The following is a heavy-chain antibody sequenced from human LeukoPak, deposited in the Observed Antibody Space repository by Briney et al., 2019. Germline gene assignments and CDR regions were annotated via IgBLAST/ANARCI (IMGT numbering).Heavy chain of an antibody. Sequence: GGSLRLSCAASGFTFSSYDMNWVRQAPGKGLEWVSSISSTSTYIYYADSVKGRFTISRDNAKNSLYLQMNSLRAEDTAVYYCARMITGVYYFDYWGQGTLVTVSS. CDR3: ARMITGVYYFDY. D-gene: IGHD7-27*01. CDR1: GFTFSSYD. J-gene: IGHJ4*02. V-gene: IGHV3-21*01. CDR2: ISSTSTYI.